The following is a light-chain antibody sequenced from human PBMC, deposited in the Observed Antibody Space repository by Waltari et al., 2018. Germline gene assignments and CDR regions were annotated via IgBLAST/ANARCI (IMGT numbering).Light chain of an antibody. J-gene: IGKJ3*01. CDR3: QQSYSYFT. CDR1: HSISSY. CDR2: AAS. Sequence: DTQMTQSPSSLSASVGDRVTITCRASHSISSYLNWYQHKPVKAPKLLIYAASSLQSGVPSRFSGSGSWTDFTLTISSLQPEDFATYYCQQSYSYFTFGPGTKVDIK. V-gene: IGKV1-39*01.